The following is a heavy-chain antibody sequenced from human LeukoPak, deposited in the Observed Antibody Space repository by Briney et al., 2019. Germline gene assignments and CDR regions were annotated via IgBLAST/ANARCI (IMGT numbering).Heavy chain of an antibody. CDR2: IWYDGCNK. V-gene: IGHV3-33*01. CDR1: GFTFSSYG. J-gene: IGHJ4*02. D-gene: IGHD2-15*01. CDR3: ATDEIPSATALAN. Sequence: PGGSLSLPCAASGFTFSSYGMHWVRQAPAKGLEGVAVIWYDGCNKYYAVSAKGRFTISRENSNNTLYLQMNSLRAEDTAVYYCATDEIPSATALANWGQGTLVTVSS.